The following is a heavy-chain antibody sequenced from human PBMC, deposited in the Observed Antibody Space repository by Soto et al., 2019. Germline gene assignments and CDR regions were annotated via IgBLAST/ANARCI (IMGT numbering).Heavy chain of an antibody. V-gene: IGHV3-48*01. CDR1: GFTFSSYS. J-gene: IGHJ4*02. D-gene: IGHD2-2*01. CDR2: ISSSSSTI. CDR3: ARDPIVVVPAAEDYFDY. Sequence: GGSLRLSCAASGFTFSSYSMNWVRQAPGKGLEWVSYISSSSSTIYYADSVKGRFTISRDNAKNSLYLQMNSLRAEDTAVYYCARDPIVVVPAAEDYFDYWGQGTLVTVSS.